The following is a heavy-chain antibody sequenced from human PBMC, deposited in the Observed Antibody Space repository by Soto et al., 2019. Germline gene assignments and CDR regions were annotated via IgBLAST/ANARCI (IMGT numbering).Heavy chain of an antibody. CDR2: INSDGSST. CDR3: ARAVLWFGEVRYFDY. D-gene: IGHD3-10*01. J-gene: IGHJ4*02. V-gene: IGHV3-74*01. Sequence: GGSLRLSCAASGFTFSSYWMHWVRQAPGKGLVWVSRINSDGSSTSYADSVKGRFTISRDNAKNTLYLQVNSLRAEDTAVYYCARAVLWFGEVRYFDYWGQGTLVTVSS. CDR1: GFTFSSYW.